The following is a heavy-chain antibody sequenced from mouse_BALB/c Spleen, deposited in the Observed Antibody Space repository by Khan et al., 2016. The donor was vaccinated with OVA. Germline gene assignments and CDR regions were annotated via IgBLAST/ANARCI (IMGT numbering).Heavy chain of an antibody. CDR1: GYSFTGYF. V-gene: IGHV1-20*02. CDR2: INPHIGET. Sequence: EVQLQQSGPELVKPGASVKISCKASGYSFTGYFMNWVMQSHGKSLEWIGRINPHIGETLYNPKFKGKATLTVDESSSTAHMQLRSLASEDSAVYECARVYRSDFDYWGQGTTLTVSS. D-gene: IGHD1-1*01. CDR3: ARVYRSDFDY. J-gene: IGHJ2*01.